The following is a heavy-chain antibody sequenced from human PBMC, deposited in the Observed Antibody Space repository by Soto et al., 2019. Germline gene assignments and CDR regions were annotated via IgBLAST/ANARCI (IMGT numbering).Heavy chain of an antibody. V-gene: IGHV1-18*01. CDR1: GYTFTSYG. J-gene: IGHJ6*02. CDR3: ARDAKHVLLVNAPSLYGMDV. CDR2: ISAYNGNT. D-gene: IGHD2-8*01. Sequence: GASVKVSCKASGYTFTSYGISWVRQAPGQGLEWMGWISAYNGNTNYAQKLQGRVTMTTDTSTSTAYMELSSLRFEDTAMYYCARDAKHVLLVNAPSLYGMDVWGQGTTVTVSS.